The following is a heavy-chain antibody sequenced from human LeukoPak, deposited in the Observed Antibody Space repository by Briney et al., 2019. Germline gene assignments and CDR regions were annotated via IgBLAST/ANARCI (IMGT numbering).Heavy chain of an antibody. J-gene: IGHJ4*02. V-gene: IGHV3-74*01. D-gene: IGHD5-24*01. Sequence: PGGSLRLSCTASGFTFSTHWMHWLRQAPGKGLEWVSRVTGDGTGTIYADSVKGRFTISRDNAKNTLYLQMNSLQTEDTAVYYCARDHGYTFDLWGQGTLVTVSS. CDR2: VTGDGTGT. CDR1: GFTFSTHW. CDR3: ARDHGYTFDL.